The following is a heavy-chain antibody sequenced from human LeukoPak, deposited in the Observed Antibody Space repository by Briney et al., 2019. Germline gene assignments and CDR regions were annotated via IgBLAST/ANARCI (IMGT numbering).Heavy chain of an antibody. CDR2: INSDGSST. J-gene: IGHJ4*02. V-gene: IGHV3-74*01. CDR1: GFTFSGSW. D-gene: IGHD2/OR15-2a*01. CDR3: ARAIGLDFDF. Sequence: GGSLRLSCIASGFTFSGSWMHWVRQVPGKGLEWVSRINSDGSSTAYADSVKGRFTISRDNAKTMLYLQMNSLRADDTAMYYCARAIGLDFDFWGQGTQVTVSS.